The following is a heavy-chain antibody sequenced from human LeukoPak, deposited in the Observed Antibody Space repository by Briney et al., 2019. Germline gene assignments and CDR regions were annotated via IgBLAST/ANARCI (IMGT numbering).Heavy chain of an antibody. V-gene: IGHV4-39*07. J-gene: IGHJ4*02. CDR1: GGSISSSSYY. Sequence: SETLSLTCTVSGGSISSSSYYWGWIRQPPGKGLEWIGSIYYSGSTYYNPSLKSRVTISVDTSKNRFSLNLTSLTAADTAIYYCARAPYNSKYYITDWGRGTLVTVSS. CDR3: ARAPYNSKYYITD. D-gene: IGHD4-11*01. CDR2: IYYSGST.